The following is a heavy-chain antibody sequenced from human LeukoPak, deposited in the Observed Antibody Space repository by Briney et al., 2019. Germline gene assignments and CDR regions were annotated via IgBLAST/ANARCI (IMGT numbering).Heavy chain of an antibody. V-gene: IGHV4-59*01. D-gene: IGHD4/OR15-4a*01. CDR1: GGSISSYY. CDR3: ARATNYDYFDY. J-gene: IGHJ4*02. Sequence: SETLSLTCTVSGGSISSYYWSWIRQPPGKGLEWIGYIYYSGSTNYNPSLKSRVTISVDTSKNQFSLKLSSVTAADTAVYYCARATNYDYFDYWGQGTLVTVSS. CDR2: IYYSGST.